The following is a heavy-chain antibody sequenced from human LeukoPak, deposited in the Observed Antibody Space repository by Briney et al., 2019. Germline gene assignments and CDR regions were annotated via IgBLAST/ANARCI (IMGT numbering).Heavy chain of an antibody. Sequence: GGSLRLSCTASGFTVSTNSMTWGLQAPGKGLEWASVIKSGGNTYYADSVKGRFTISRDNSKNTLFLQMDSLRPDDTAVYYCAGGRTRDYWGQGTLVTVSS. V-gene: IGHV3-53*01. CDR2: IKSGGNT. D-gene: IGHD2-2*01. CDR3: AGGRTRDY. CDR1: GFTVSTNS. J-gene: IGHJ4*02.